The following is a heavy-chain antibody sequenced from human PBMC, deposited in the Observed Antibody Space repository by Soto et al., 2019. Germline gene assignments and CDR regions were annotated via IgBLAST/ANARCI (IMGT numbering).Heavy chain of an antibody. CDR1: GGSISSSSYY. J-gene: IGHJ4*02. CDR2: IYYSGST. CDR3: ARLGIAVAGTDY. Sequence: SETLSLTCTVSGGSISSSSYYWGWIRQPPGKGLEWIGSIYYSGSTYYNPSLKSRVTISVDTSKNQFSLKLSSVTAADTAVYYCARLGIAVAGTDYWGQGTLVTVSS. D-gene: IGHD6-19*01. V-gene: IGHV4-39*01.